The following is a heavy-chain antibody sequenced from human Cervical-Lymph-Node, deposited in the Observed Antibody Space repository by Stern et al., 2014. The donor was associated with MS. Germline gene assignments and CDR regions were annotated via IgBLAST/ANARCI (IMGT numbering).Heavy chain of an antibody. CDR2: ISGYKGNT. D-gene: IGHD5-24*01. CDR3: ARGYIMDV. J-gene: IGHJ6*02. V-gene: IGHV1-18*01. Sequence: QVQLVQSGPEVKRPGASVRVSCKGSGYAFSTYGITWVRQTPGRGLEWMGWISGYKGNTNYAQKFQDRVTMTTDTSTSIAYLELRSLRSDDTAFYYCARGYIMDVWGQGTTVTVSS. CDR1: GYAFSTYG.